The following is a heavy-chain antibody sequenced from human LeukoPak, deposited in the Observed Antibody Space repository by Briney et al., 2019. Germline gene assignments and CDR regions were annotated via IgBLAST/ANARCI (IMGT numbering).Heavy chain of an antibody. D-gene: IGHD3-22*01. J-gene: IGHJ4*02. V-gene: IGHV4-34*01. Sequence: SETLSLTCAVYGGSFSGYYLSWIRQPPGKGLEGIGEINHSGSTNYKPSLKKRVTISVDTFKNQFSLKMSSVTAADRAVYDCARAPPSYYYDSSGYYYGLYYFDYWGQGTLVTVSS. CDR3: ARAPPSYYYDSSGYYYGLYYFDY. CDR1: GGSFSGYY. CDR2: INHSGST.